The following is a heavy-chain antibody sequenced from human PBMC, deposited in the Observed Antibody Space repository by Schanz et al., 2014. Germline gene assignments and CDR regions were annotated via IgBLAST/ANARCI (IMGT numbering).Heavy chain of an antibody. V-gene: IGHV3-33*05. Sequence: QVQLVESGGGVVQPERSLRLSCAASGFNFANHAIHWVRQGQGNGLQWVAVISSDGSKKLYADSVKARFTISRDNSKNSLFLQMNSLRAEDTAVYYCAGGEYQLLYGNWGQGTLVTVSS. CDR3: AGGEYQLLYGN. D-gene: IGHD2-2*02. CDR1: GFNFANHA. J-gene: IGHJ4*02. CDR2: ISSDGSKK.